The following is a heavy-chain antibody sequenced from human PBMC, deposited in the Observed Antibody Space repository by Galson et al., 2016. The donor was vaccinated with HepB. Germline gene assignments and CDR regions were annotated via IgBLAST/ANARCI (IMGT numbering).Heavy chain of an antibody. CDR1: GFTFSDYA. CDR2: ISGLGSNT. J-gene: IGHJ3*01. Sequence: SLRLSCAASGFTFSDYAMGWVRQAPGRGLEWVSGISGLGSNTYYADSVKGRVTISRDNSKNTLHLQMNSLRVEDTAVYYCAKGGRGTSGYENWGQGTVVTVSS. D-gene: IGHD3-22*01. CDR3: AKGGRGTSGYEN. V-gene: IGHV3-23*01.